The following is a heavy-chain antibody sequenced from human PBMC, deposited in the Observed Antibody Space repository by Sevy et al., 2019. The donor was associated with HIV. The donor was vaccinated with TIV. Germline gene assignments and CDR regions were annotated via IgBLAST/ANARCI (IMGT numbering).Heavy chain of an antibody. CDR1: GFMFNMYS. J-gene: IGHJ6*02. V-gene: IGHV3-21*01. CDR2: ISHTSTYI. Sequence: GGSLRLSCAASGFMFNMYSMNWVRQAPGKGLKSVSSISHTSTYIYSANSMKGRFTISRDNTKNSLYLQINSLRAEDTAVYYCARGRVGGYSYGHYGMDVWGQGTTVTVSS. D-gene: IGHD5-18*01. CDR3: ARGRVGGYSYGHYGMDV.